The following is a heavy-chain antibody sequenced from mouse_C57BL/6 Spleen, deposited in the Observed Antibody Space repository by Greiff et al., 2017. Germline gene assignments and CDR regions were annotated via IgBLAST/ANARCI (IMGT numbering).Heavy chain of an antibody. D-gene: IGHD1-1*01. CDR3: TGYGRPSDY. V-gene: IGHV14-4*01. CDR1: GFNIKDDY. CDR2: IDPENGDT. Sequence: MQLKQSGAELVRPGASVKLSCTASGFNIKDDYMHWVKQRPEQGLEWIGWIDPENGDTEYASKFQGKATITADTSSNTAYLQLSSLTSEDTAVYYCTGYGRPSDYWGQGTTLTVSS. J-gene: IGHJ2*01.